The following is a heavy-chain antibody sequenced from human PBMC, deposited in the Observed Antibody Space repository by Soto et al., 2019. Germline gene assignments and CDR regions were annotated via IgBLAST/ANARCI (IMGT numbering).Heavy chain of an antibody. J-gene: IGHJ6*03. V-gene: IGHV3-48*01. CDR3: TRSAYMDV. D-gene: IGHD2-2*01. CDR2: ISSGSSTI. CDR1: GFTFSTYS. Sequence: EVQLVESGGGLVQPGGSLRLSCAASGFTFSTYSMNWVRQAPGKGLAWVSYISSGSSTIYYADSVKGRFTISRDNAKNSLYLQMDSLRAEDTAVYYATRSAYMDVWGTGTTVTVSS.